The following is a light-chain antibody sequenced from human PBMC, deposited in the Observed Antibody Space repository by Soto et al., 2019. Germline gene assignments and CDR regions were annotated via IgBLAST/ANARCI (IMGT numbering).Light chain of an antibody. CDR1: QSVSSSD. V-gene: IGKV3-20*01. CDR3: QQYGSSTLT. Sequence: EIVLTQSPGTLSLSPEEKATLSCRASQSVSSSDLAWYQQKPGQARRLLIYGASRTATGIPDRFSGSGSGTDFPLNISRLEPEDFAVYSCQQYGSSTLTFGGGTRWIS. J-gene: IGKJ4*01. CDR2: GAS.